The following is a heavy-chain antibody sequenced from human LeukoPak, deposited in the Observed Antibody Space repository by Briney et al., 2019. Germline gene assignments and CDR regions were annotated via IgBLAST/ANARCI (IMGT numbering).Heavy chain of an antibody. J-gene: IGHJ4*02. D-gene: IGHD6-19*01. V-gene: IGHV3-20*04. CDR3: ARDPYSSGWYGAPVY. CDR2: INWKGGST. CDR1: GFTFDDYG. Sequence: GGSLRLSCAASGFTFDDYGMSWVRQAPGKGLEWFSGINWKGGSTGYADSVKGRFTISRDNAKNSLYLQMNSLRAEDTALYYCARDPYSSGWYGAPVYWGQGTLVTVSS.